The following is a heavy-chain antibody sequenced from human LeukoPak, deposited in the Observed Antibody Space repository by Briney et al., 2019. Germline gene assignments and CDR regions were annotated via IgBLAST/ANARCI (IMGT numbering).Heavy chain of an antibody. D-gene: IGHD3-22*01. Sequence: SQTLSLTCTVSGGSISSSSYYWSWIRQPAGKGLEWIGRIYTSGSTNYNPSLKSRVTISVDTSKNQFSLKLSSVTAADTAVYYCARVNTMIVVVTGVNDAFDIWGQGTMVTVSS. CDR1: GGSISSSSYY. CDR2: IYTSGST. J-gene: IGHJ3*02. CDR3: ARVNTMIVVVTGVNDAFDI. V-gene: IGHV4-61*02.